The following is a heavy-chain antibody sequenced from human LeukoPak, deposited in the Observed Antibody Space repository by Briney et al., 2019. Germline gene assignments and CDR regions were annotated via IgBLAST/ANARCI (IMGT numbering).Heavy chain of an antibody. D-gene: IGHD1-26*01. CDR3: ARWERREIYGMDV. CDR2: ISSSGCTI. CDR1: GFTFSSYE. J-gene: IGHJ6*04. V-gene: IGHV3-48*03. Sequence: GGSLRLSCAASGFTFSSYEMNWVRQAPGKGLEWVSYISSSGCTIYYADSVKGRFTISRDNAESSLYLQMNSLRAEDTAVYYCARWERREIYGMDVWGKGTTVTVSS.